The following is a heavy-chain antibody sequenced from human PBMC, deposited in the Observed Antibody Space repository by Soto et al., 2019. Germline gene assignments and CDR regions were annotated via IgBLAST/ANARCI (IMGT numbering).Heavy chain of an antibody. D-gene: IGHD2-15*01. Sequence: EVQLVESGGGLVQPGGSLRLSCAASGFTFSLYSMSWVRQAPGKGLEWVSYISRSSTGIHYADSVKGRFTISRDDATNSMQLQMNSLRDGDTAVYCCARAVSWGFDVWGQGTTVSISS. V-gene: IGHV3-48*02. CDR2: ISRSSTGI. CDR3: ARAVSWGFDV. J-gene: IGHJ6*02. CDR1: GFTFSLYS.